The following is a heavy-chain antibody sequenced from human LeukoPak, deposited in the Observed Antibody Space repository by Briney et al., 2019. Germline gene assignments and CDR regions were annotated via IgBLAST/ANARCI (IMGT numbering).Heavy chain of an antibody. J-gene: IGHJ4*02. CDR1: GFTFSSYS. CDR2: ISSSSSYI. Sequence: PGGSLRLSCAASGFTFSSYSMNWVRQAPGKGLEWVSSISSSSSYIYYADSVKGRFTISRDNAKNSLYLQMNCLRAEDTAVYYCATLYSGYDVRLDYWGQGTLVTVSS. V-gene: IGHV3-21*01. CDR3: ATLYSGYDVRLDY. D-gene: IGHD5-12*01.